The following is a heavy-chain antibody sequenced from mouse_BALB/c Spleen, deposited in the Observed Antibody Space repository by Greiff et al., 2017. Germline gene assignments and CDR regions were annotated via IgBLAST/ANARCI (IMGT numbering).Heavy chain of an antibody. CDR3: ASATTVVAPHFDY. J-gene: IGHJ2*01. Sequence: EVKLVESGGGLVKPGGSLKLSCAASGFTFSSYAMSWVRQTPEKRLEWVASISSGGSTYYPDSVKGRFTISRDNARNILYLQMSSLRSEDTAMYYCASATTVVAPHFDYWGQGTTLTVSS. V-gene: IGHV5-6-5*01. CDR1: GFTFSSYA. CDR2: ISSGGST. D-gene: IGHD1-1*01.